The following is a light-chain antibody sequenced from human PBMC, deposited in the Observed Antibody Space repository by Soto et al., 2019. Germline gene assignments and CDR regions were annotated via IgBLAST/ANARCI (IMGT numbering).Light chain of an antibody. CDR3: QQYVDSPFIT. Sequence: EIVMTQSPATLSVSPGDGATLSCRASQSLRSKLAWYQHKPGQSPRLLIYDASTRATGIPARFSGSGSGTEFTLTISSLQSEDFAIYFCQQYVDSPFITFGGGTKVEMK. CDR1: QSLRSK. J-gene: IGKJ4*01. V-gene: IGKV3-15*01. CDR2: DAS.